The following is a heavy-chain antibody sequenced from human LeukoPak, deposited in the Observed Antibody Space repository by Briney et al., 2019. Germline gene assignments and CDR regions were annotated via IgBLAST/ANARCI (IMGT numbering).Heavy chain of an antibody. CDR2: IYPGDSDT. D-gene: IGHD6-13*01. CDR1: GYSFTSYW. Sequence: GESLKISCKGSGYSFTSYWIGWVRQMPGKGLEWMGIIYPGDSDTRYGPSFQGQVTISADKSISTAYLQWSSLKASDTAMYYCATSYSTRNYGMDVWGQGTTVTVSS. J-gene: IGHJ6*02. CDR3: ATSYSTRNYGMDV. V-gene: IGHV5-51*01.